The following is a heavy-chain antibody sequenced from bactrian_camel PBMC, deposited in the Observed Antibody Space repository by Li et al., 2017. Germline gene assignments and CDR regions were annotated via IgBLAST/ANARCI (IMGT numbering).Heavy chain of an antibody. V-gene: IGHV3S53*01. CDR2: IDSNGVT. D-gene: IGHD1*01. CDR1: QSTYRSIC. J-gene: IGHJ4*01. Sequence: VQLVESGGGSVQAGGSLTLSCTASQSTYRSICMAWFRQAPGAKRETVATIDSNGVTKVADSVKARFTASKDKARNTVYLQMNSLKPEDTAMYYCAVGLTDCVDLRPDLSYWGQGTQVTVS. CDR3: AVGLTDCVDLRPDLSY.